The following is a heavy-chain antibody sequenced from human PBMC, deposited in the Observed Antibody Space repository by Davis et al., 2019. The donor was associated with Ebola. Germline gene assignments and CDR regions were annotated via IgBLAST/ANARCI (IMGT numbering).Heavy chain of an antibody. Sequence: SETLSLTCTVSAGSISSYYWSWIRQPAGKGLEWIGSIYSSGSSNSNPSFKSRVTISVDTSKNQFSLKLISVTAADTAVYYCAGAGYTSGWNFDNWGQGTLVTVSS. V-gene: IGHV4-59*01. CDR3: AGAGYTSGWNFDN. D-gene: IGHD6-19*01. CDR2: IYSSGSS. J-gene: IGHJ4*02. CDR1: AGSISSYY.